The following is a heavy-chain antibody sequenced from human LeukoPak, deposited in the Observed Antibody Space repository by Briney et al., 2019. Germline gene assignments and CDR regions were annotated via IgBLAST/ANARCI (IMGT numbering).Heavy chain of an antibody. V-gene: IGHV3-23*01. D-gene: IGHD3-3*01. CDR2: ISGSGGST. CDR1: GFTFSSYA. Sequence: PGGSLRRSCAASGFTFSSYAMSWVRQAPGKGLEWVSAISGSGGSTYYADSVKGRFTISRDNSKNTLYLQMNSLRAEDTAVYYCAKYYDFWSGYYRAGFDYWGQGTLVTVSS. J-gene: IGHJ4*02. CDR3: AKYYDFWSGYYRAGFDY.